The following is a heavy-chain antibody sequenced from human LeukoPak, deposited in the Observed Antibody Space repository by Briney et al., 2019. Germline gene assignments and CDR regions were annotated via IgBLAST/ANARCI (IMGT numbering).Heavy chain of an antibody. CDR3: ARWDDSAWGFGN. CDR2: ISHSGTT. J-gene: IGHJ4*02. CDR1: GGSISSYY. Sequence: SETLSLTCTVSGGSISSYYWSWIRQSPGRGLEWVGYISHSGTTSYNSSLKSRVTISVDTSKNQLSLKLTSVTAADTAVYYCARWDDSAWGFGNWGPGTLVTVSS. D-gene: IGHD6-19*01. V-gene: IGHV4-59*08.